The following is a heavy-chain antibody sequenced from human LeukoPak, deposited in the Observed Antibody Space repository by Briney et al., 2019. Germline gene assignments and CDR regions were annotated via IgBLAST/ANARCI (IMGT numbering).Heavy chain of an antibody. V-gene: IGHV3-64D*06. CDR2: ISSAGGTT. J-gene: IGHJ1*01. CDR1: GFTFRDYP. CDR3: VKVGDSGYGEYYQH. Sequence: GGXLXLSXXASGFTFRDYPIHWVRQAPGEGLQYVSAISSAGGTTYYADSVRGRFTISRDNSKNTLYLQMSSLRAEDTALYYCVKVGDSGYGEYYQHWGQGTLVTVSS. D-gene: IGHD5-12*01.